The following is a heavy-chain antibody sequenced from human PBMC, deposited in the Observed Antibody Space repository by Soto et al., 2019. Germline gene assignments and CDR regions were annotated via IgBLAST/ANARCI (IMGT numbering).Heavy chain of an antibody. CDR1: GGSFSGYY. CDR2: INHSGST. D-gene: IGHD2-2*01. CDR3: ARGSVWVPAVHYYYYYYMDV. J-gene: IGHJ6*03. Sequence: SETLSLTCAVYGGSFSGYYWSWIRQPPGKGLEWIGEINHSGSTNYNPSLKSRVTISVDTSKNQFSLKLSSVTAADTAVYYCARGSVWVPAVHYYYYYYMDVWGKGTTVTVSS. V-gene: IGHV4-34*01.